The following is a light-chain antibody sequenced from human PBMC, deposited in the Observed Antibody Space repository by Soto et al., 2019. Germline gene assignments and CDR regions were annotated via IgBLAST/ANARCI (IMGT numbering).Light chain of an antibody. CDR1: QSINSW. V-gene: IGKV1-5*01. CDR3: QQYSSYSWT. CDR2: DAS. J-gene: IGKJ1*01. Sequence: DIQMTQSPSTLSASVGDAVTITCRASQSINSWLAWYHQKPGKAPKLLIYDASSLQSGVPSRFSGVGSGTEFTLTINSLQPDDFGIYYCQQYSSYSWTFGQGTKVEIK.